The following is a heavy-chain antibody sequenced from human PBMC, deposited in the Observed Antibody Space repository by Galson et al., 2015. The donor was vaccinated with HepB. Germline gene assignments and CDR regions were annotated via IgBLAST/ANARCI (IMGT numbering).Heavy chain of an antibody. D-gene: IGHD6-19*01. CDR2: ISWDGRTI. V-gene: IGHV3-43D*03. J-gene: IGHJ4*02. CDR1: GFTFDDYA. CDR3: AKPAIRKQWMGPRFDY. Sequence: SLRLSCAASGFTFDDYAMYWVRQAPGKGLERVSLISWDGRTIYYADSVKGRFTISRDNSKNSLFLQMSSLRPEDTALYYCAKPAIRKQWMGPRFDYWGQGTLVTVSS.